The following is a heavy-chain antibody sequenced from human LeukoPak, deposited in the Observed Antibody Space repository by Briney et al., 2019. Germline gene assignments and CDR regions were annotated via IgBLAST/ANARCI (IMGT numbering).Heavy chain of an antibody. V-gene: IGHV4-38-2*02. CDR3: ARAPRSYASGNGYPNLVWLDP. J-gene: IGHJ5*02. CDR2: FHRGRI. CDR1: GYPIGLDYY. D-gene: IGHD5-24*01. Sequence: SETLSLTCKVSGYPIGLDYYWVWIRQAPGRGLQWIGGFHRGRIQYNSALKSRVTTSIDSSKNQCSLKMWPVTAADTAFYFGARAPRSYASGNGYPNLVWLDPWAQEPLVTVSS.